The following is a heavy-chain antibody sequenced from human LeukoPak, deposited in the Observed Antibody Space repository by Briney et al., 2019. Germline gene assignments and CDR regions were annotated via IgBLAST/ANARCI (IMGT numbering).Heavy chain of an antibody. D-gene: IGHD1-26*01. V-gene: IGHV1-69*04. CDR1: GYTFTSYG. Sequence: GASVKVSCKASGYTFTSYGISWVRQAPGQGLEWMGRIIPILGIANYAQKFQGRVTITADKSTSTAYMELSSLRSEDTAVYYCARDGLAGATFDYWGQGTLVTVSS. J-gene: IGHJ4*02. CDR3: ARDGLAGATFDY. CDR2: IIPILGIA.